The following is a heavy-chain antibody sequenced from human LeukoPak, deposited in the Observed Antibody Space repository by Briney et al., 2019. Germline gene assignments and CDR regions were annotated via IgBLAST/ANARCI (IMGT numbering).Heavy chain of an antibody. V-gene: IGHV1-2*02. D-gene: IGHD5-18*01. CDR3: ARGDRRTLWAPLDY. Sequence: ASVKVSCKASGYTFTGHYIYWVRQAPGQGLEWLGWINPNSGGTDYAQNFQGRVTMTRDTSISTAYMELSRLRSDDTAMHFCARGDRRTLWAPLDYWGQGTLVTVSS. CDR1: GYTFTGHY. J-gene: IGHJ4*02. CDR2: INPNSGGT.